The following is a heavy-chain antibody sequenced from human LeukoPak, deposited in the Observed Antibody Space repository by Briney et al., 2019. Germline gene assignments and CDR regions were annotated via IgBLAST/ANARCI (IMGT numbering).Heavy chain of an antibody. CDR1: GFTFSSYW. J-gene: IGHJ6*03. Sequence: GGSLRLSCAASGFTFSSYWMSWVRQAPGKGLEWVANIKQDGSEKYYVDSVKGRFTISRDNAKNSLYLQMNSLRAEDTAVYYCAREVCSSTSCYTHYYYYYTDVWGKGTTVTVSS. V-gene: IGHV3-7*01. CDR2: IKQDGSEK. CDR3: AREVCSSTSCYTHYYYYYTDV. D-gene: IGHD2-2*02.